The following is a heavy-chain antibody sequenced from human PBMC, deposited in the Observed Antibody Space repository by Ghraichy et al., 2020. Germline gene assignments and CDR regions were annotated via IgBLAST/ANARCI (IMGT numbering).Heavy chain of an antibody. D-gene: IGHD6-6*01. CDR2: INHSGST. Sequence: SETLSLTCAVYGGSFSGYYWSWIRQPPGKGLEWIGEINHSGSTNYNPSLKSRVTISVDTSKNQFSLKLSSVTAADTAVYYCARGRRIAARRQALFDYWGQGTLVTVSS. CDR1: GGSFSGYY. CDR3: ARGRRIAARRQALFDY. V-gene: IGHV4-34*01. J-gene: IGHJ4*02.